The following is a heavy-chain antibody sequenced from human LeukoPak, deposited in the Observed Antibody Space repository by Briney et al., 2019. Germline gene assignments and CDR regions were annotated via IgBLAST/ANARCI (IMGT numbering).Heavy chain of an antibody. CDR1: GFTFSSYW. V-gene: IGHV3-30*03. CDR2: ISYDGSNK. CDR3: ASLPGGYSYGYQDNWFDP. Sequence: PGGSLRLSCAASGFTFSSYWMSWVRQAPGKGLEWVAVISYDGSNKYYADSVKGRFTISRDNSKNTLYLQMNSLRAEDTAVYYCASLPGGYSYGYQDNWFDPWGQGTLVTVSS. D-gene: IGHD5-18*01. J-gene: IGHJ5*02.